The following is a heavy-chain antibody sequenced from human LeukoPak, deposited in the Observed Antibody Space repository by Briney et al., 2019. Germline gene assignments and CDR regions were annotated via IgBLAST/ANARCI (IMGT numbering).Heavy chain of an antibody. CDR3: ARDVFMVGVARAVYRDYYYMDV. J-gene: IGHJ6*03. Sequence: PSKTLSLTCTVSGGSISSYYWSWIRQPAGKGLEWIGRIYTSGSTNYNPSLKSRVTMSVDTSKNQFSLKLSSVTAADTAVYYCARDVFMVGVARAVYRDYYYMDVWGKGTTVTVSS. CDR2: IYTSGST. CDR1: GGSISSYY. V-gene: IGHV4-4*07. D-gene: IGHD3-10*01.